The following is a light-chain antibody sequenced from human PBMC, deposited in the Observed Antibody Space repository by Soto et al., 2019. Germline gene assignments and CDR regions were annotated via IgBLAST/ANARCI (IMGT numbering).Light chain of an antibody. CDR2: GAS. J-gene: IGKJ5*01. CDR3: QQYYDWPIT. CDR1: ESVSSN. Sequence: VMTQSPATLSVNPGERVTLSCRASESVSSNLAWYQQRPGQAPRLLIYGASTRATETPLRFRGSGSGTEFTLTISSLQSEDFAIYYCQQYYDWPITFGQGTRLEIK. V-gene: IGKV3-15*01.